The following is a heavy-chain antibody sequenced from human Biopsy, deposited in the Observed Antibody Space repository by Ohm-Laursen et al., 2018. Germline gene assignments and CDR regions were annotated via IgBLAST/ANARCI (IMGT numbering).Heavy chain of an antibody. CDR2: ISWISRNT. V-gene: IGHV3-9*01. CDR1: GFTFSTYW. CDR3: ARDRGQNFYDSTGYYNGMDG. Sequence: SLRLSCTASGFTFSTYWMHWVRQRPGKGLEWVSGISWISRNTGYADSVKGRFTITRDNAKNSLYLQMNSLGPEDTALYYCARDRGQNFYDSTGYYNGMDGWGQGTTVTVAS. D-gene: IGHD3-22*01. J-gene: IGHJ6*02.